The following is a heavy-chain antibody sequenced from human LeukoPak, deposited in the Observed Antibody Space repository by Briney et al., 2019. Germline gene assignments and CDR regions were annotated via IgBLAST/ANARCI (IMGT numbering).Heavy chain of an antibody. J-gene: IGHJ1*01. CDR2: ISSSSSTI. Sequence: PGGSLRLSCAASGFTFSSYEMNWVRQAPGKGLEWVSYISSSSSTIYYADSVKGRFTISRDNAKNSLYLQMNSLRAEDTAVYYCARPSTSPIVEHFQHWGQGTLVTVSS. CDR1: GFTFSSYE. D-gene: IGHD2-2*01. V-gene: IGHV3-48*01. CDR3: ARPSTSPIVEHFQH.